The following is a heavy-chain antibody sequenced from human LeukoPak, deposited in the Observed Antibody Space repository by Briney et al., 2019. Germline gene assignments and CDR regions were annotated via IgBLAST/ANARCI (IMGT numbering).Heavy chain of an antibody. CDR2: IYPGDSDT. J-gene: IGHJ4*02. Sequence: HGESLKISCKGSGYSFTSYWIGWVRQMPGKGLEWMGIIYPGDSDTRYSPSFQGQVTISADKSISTAYLQWSSLKASDTAMYYCARHPLDYYDSSGYYVGFDYWGQGTLVTVSS. V-gene: IGHV5-51*01. D-gene: IGHD3-22*01. CDR1: GYSFTSYW. CDR3: ARHPLDYYDSSGYYVGFDY.